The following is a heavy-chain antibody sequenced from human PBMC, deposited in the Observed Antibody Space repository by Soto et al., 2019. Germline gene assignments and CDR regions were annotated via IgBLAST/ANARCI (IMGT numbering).Heavy chain of an antibody. CDR3: ARDEPYGDEHDY. J-gene: IGHJ4*02. V-gene: IGHV1-18*01. D-gene: IGHD4-17*01. CDR1: GYTFTSYG. CDR2: ISAYNGNT. Sequence: ASVKVSCNASGYTFTSYGISWVRQAPGQGLEWMGWISAYNGNTNYAQKLQGRVTMTTDTSTSTAYMELRSLRSDDTAVYYCARDEPYGDEHDYWGQGTLVTVSS.